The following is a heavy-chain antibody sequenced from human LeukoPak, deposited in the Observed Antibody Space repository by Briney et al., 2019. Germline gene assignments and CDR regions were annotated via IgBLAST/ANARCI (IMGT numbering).Heavy chain of an antibody. CDR2: KYYSGNS. CDR1: GGSISSSTYY. Sequence: SETLSLTCTVSGGSISSSTYYWGWIRQPPGKGLELIGSKYYSGNSYYNPSLKSRASISVDTSKNQFSLKLSSVTAADTAVYYCARLRYYYGLDVWGQGTTVTVSS. V-gene: IGHV4-39*01. J-gene: IGHJ6*02. CDR3: ARLRYYYGLDV.